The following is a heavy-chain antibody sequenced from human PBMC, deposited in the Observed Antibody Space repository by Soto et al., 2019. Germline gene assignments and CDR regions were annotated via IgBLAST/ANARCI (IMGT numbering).Heavy chain of an antibody. CDR1: GFTFSSYW. CDR2: IKEDGSEK. V-gene: IGHV3-7*05. CDR3: VGGNNYDY. J-gene: IGHJ4*02. D-gene: IGHD5-12*01. Sequence: GGSLRLSCAASGFTFSSYWMNWVHQAPGKGPEWVANIKEDGSEKYYVDSVKGRFTISRDNAKNTLYLQMNSLRAEDTAVYYCVGGNNYDYWGQGTLVTVSS.